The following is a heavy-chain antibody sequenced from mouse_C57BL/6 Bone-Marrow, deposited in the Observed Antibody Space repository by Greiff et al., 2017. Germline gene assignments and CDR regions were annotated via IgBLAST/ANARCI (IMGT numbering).Heavy chain of an antibody. J-gene: IGHJ2*01. CDR2: ISAGGSYT. D-gene: IGHD1-1*01. CDR3: ASDRYYGSSRYYFDY. V-gene: IGHV5-4*03. CDR1: GFTFSSYA. Sequence: EVKLVESGGGLVKPGGSLKLSCAASGFTFSSYAMSWVRQTPDKRLEWVATISAGGSYTYYPDNVKGRFTISRDNAKNNLYLQMIMLKSDDTAMYSCASDRYYGSSRYYFDYWGQGTTLTVSS.